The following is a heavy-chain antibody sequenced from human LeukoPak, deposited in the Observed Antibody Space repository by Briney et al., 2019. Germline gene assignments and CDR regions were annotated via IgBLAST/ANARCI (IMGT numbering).Heavy chain of an antibody. CDR3: AKDMSNYGDYVYYFDY. CDR2: ISGSGGST. Sequence: GGSLRLSCAASGFTFSSYAMSWVRQAPGKGLEWVSAISGSGGSTYYADSVKGRFTISRDNAKNSLYLQMNSLRAEDTALYYCAKDMSNYGDYVYYFDYWGQGTLVTVSS. J-gene: IGHJ4*02. D-gene: IGHD4-17*01. V-gene: IGHV3-23*01. CDR1: GFTFSSYA.